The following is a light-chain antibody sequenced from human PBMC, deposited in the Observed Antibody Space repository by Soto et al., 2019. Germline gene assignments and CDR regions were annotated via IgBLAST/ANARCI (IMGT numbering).Light chain of an antibody. CDR2: AAS. V-gene: IGKV1-27*01. CDR1: QSISSY. Sequence: DIQMTQSPSSLSASVGDRVTITCRASQSISSYLNWYQQKPGKAPKLLIFAASTLRSGVPSRFSGSGSGTDFTLTISRLQTEDVATYECQMYNIDTRTFGQGTKVDIK. J-gene: IGKJ1*01. CDR3: QMYNIDTRT.